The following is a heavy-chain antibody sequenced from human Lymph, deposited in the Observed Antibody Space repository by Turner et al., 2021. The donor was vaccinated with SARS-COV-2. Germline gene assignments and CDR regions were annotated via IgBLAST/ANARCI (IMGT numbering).Heavy chain of an antibody. J-gene: IGHJ4*02. Sequence: QVQLVASGGGVVQRGSSLRLSCAASGFTFSSYVMQWVRQAPGKGLEWVALISYYGSNKYYADSVKGRFTISRDNSKNTLYLQMNSLRADDTAVYYCARDMGGFTDYWGQGTLVTVSS. CDR3: ARDMGGFTDY. CDR2: ISYYGSNK. V-gene: IGHV3-30-3*01. CDR1: GFTFSSYV. D-gene: IGHD5-12*01.